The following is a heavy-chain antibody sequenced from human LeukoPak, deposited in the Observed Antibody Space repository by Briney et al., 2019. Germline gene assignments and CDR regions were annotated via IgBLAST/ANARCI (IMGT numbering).Heavy chain of an antibody. V-gene: IGHV3-30-3*01. D-gene: IGHD1-14*01. CDR3: ARFNPTVDYFDY. Sequence: GGSLRLSCAASGFTFSSYAMHWVRQAPGKGLEWVAVISYDGSNEYYADSVKGRFTISRDNSKNTLYLQMNSLRAEDTAVYYCARFNPTVDYFDYWGQGTLVTVSS. J-gene: IGHJ4*02. CDR2: ISYDGSNE. CDR1: GFTFSSYA.